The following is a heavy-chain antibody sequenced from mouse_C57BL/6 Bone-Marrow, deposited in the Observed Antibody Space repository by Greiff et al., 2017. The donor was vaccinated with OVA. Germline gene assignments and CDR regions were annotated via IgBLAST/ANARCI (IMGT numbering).Heavy chain of an antibody. CDR2: IFPGSGSN. CDR1: GYTFTDYY. CDR3: ARSVEVYYGSSYPY. J-gene: IGHJ3*01. V-gene: IGHV1-75*01. D-gene: IGHD1-1*01. Sequence: QVHVKQSGPELVKPGASVKISCKASGYTFTDYYINWVKQRPGQGLEWIGWIFPGSGSNYYNEKFKGKATLTVDKSSSTASMLLIILTSEDSAFYFCARSVEVYYGSSYPYWGQGTLVTVSA.